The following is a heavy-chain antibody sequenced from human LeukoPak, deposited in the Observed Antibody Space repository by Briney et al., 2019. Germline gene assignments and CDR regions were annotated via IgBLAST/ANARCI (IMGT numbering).Heavy chain of an antibody. CDR2: ISGSGGST. Sequence: GGSLRLSCAASGFTFSSYAMSWVRQAPGKGLEWVSAISGSGGSTYYADSVKGRFTISRDNSKNTLYLQMNSLRAEDAAVYYCAKGREGYCSSTSCYWGAFDIWGQGTMVTVSS. CDR1: GFTFSSYA. CDR3: AKGREGYCSSTSCYWGAFDI. V-gene: IGHV3-23*01. J-gene: IGHJ3*02. D-gene: IGHD2-2*01.